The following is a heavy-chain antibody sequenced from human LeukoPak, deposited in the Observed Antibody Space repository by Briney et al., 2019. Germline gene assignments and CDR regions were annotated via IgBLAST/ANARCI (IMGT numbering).Heavy chain of an antibody. CDR2: IIPIFGTA. V-gene: IGHV1-69*06. CDR3: AREGRGDYGDYWFDP. CDR1: GGTFSSYA. D-gene: IGHD4-17*01. Sequence: ASVTVSCKASGGTFSSYAISWVRQAPGQGLEWMGGIIPIFGTANYAQKFQGRVTITADKSTSTAYMELSSLRSEDTAVYYCAREGRGDYGDYWFDPWGQGTLVTVSS. J-gene: IGHJ5*02.